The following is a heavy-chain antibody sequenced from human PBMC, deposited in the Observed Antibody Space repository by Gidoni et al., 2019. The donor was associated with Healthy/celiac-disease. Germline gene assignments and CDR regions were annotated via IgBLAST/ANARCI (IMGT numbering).Heavy chain of an antibody. V-gene: IGHV3-15*01. CDR3: TTDPRGIVGALVDY. Sequence: VQLVESGGGLVKPGGALRLPCAASGFTFSNAWMSWVRQAPGKGLEWVGRIKSNTDGGTTDYAAPVKGRFTISRDDSKNTLYLQMNSLKTEDTAVYYCTTDPRGIVGALVDYWGQGTLVTVSS. CDR2: IKSNTDGGTT. D-gene: IGHD1-26*01. CDR1: GFTFSNAW. J-gene: IGHJ4*02.